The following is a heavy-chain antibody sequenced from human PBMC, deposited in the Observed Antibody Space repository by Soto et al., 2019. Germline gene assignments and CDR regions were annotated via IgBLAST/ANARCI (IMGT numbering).Heavy chain of an antibody. Sequence: VHLQESGPGLVKPSETLSLTCAISDGSTSSSAWWTWVRQTPGEGLEWIGEIHRDGVTNYNSSLKSRLTISLDQSRNQFSLSLTSVTAADAAVYFCAGRPEIHPRWGQGILVPVSS. CDR2: IHRDGVT. D-gene: IGHD1-26*01. J-gene: IGHJ4*02. CDR1: DGSTSSSAW. CDR3: AGRPEIHPR. V-gene: IGHV4-4*02.